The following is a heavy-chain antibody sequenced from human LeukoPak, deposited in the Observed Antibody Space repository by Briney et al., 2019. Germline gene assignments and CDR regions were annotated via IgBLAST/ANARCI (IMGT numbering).Heavy chain of an antibody. Sequence: GGSLRLSCAASGFTVSTNYMSWVRQAPGKGLEWVSIIYSGGSTYYADSVKGRFTISRDNSKNTLYLQMNNLRAEDTAVYYCARDSYASGSCSLDYWGQGTLVTVSS. CDR2: IYSGGST. J-gene: IGHJ4*02. V-gene: IGHV3-53*01. CDR3: ARDSYASGSCSLDY. CDR1: GFTVSTNY. D-gene: IGHD3-10*01.